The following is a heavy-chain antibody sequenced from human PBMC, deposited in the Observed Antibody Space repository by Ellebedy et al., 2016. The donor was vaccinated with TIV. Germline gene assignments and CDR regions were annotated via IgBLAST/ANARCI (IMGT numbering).Heavy chain of an antibody. J-gene: IGHJ4*02. CDR1: GFSFSSYG. D-gene: IGHD3-22*01. CDR3: ASYFESSGYGY. Sequence: PGGSLRLSCAASGFSFSSYGMSWVRQAPGKELEWVSASSNSRGSTYYADSVKGRFTISRDNSKNTLYLQMNSLRAEDTAVYYCASYFESSGYGYWGQGTLVTVSS. V-gene: IGHV3-23*01. CDR2: SSNSRGST.